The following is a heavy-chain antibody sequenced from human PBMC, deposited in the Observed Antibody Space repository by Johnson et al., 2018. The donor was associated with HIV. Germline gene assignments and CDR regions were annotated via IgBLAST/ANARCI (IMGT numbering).Heavy chain of an antibody. CDR2: IKSKIEGGTT. CDR1: GFTFNNAW. J-gene: IGHJ3*02. D-gene: IGHD1-1*01. Sequence: VQLVESGGGVVRPGGSLRLSCAASGFTFNNAWMSWVRQAPGKGLEWVGRIKSKIEGGTTDYAAPVKGRFTISRDDSKNTLYLQMNSLRAEDTAVYYCARGDGYRRAFDIWGQGTMVTVSS. V-gene: IGHV3-15*01. CDR3: ARGDGYRRAFDI.